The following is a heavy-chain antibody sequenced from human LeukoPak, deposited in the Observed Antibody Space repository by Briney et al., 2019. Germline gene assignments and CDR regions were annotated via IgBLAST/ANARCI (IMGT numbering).Heavy chain of an antibody. CDR3: ARAPRQQQLGWFDY. D-gene: IGHD6-13*01. Sequence: GGSLRLSCAASGFTFSDYYMSWIRQAPGKGLECVSYISSSGSTIYYADSVKGRFTISRDNAKNSLYLQMNSLRAEDTAVYYCARAPRQQQLGWFDYWGQGTLVTVSS. CDR2: ISSSGSTI. CDR1: GFTFSDYY. J-gene: IGHJ4*02. V-gene: IGHV3-11*01.